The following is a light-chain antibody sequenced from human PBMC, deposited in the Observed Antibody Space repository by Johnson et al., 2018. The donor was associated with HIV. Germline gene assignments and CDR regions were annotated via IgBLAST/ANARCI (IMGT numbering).Light chain of an antibody. CDR1: SSNIGDNF. V-gene: IGLV1-51*01. J-gene: IGLJ1*01. CDR3: GTWDSSLSGV. CDR2: GND. Sequence: QSVLTQPPSVSAAPVQRVTISCSGSSSNIGDNFVSWYQQLPGTAPKLLIYGNDKRPSGIPDRFSGSKSGTSATLGITGLQSGDEANYYCGTWDSSLSGVFGTGTAVTVL.